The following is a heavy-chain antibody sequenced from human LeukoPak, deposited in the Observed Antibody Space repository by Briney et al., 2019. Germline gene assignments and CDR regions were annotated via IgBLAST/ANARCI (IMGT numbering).Heavy chain of an antibody. J-gene: IGHJ5*02. Sequence: ASVKVSCKASGYTFTSYGISWVRQAPGQGLEWMGWISAYNGNTNYAQKLQGRVTMTTDTSTSTAYMELRSLRSDDTAVYCCARDSSMEYQLLISWDQGTLVTVSS. CDR1: GYTFTSYG. D-gene: IGHD2-2*01. CDR3: ARDSSMEYQLLIS. V-gene: IGHV1-18*01. CDR2: ISAYNGNT.